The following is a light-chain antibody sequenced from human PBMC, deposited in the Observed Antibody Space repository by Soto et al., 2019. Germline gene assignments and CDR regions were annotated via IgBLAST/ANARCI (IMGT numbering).Light chain of an antibody. Sequence: ILLTHSPSSLSSSVVDRVTITCRASQSISSYLNWYQQKPGKAPKLLIYAASSLQSGVPSRFSGSGSGTDFTLTIISLQPEDFATYYCQQTYSTLTSFGGGTKVDI. CDR2: AAS. J-gene: IGKJ4*01. V-gene: IGKV1-39*01. CDR1: QSISSY. CDR3: QQTYSTLTS.